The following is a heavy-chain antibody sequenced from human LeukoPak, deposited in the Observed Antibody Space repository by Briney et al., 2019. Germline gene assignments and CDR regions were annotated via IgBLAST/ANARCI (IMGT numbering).Heavy chain of an antibody. Sequence: SSVKLSCKASGATFSSYAINWVRQAPGQRLDWMGGILPIFGTANYAQKFQGRVTITADKSTSTAYMELSTLRSEDTAVYYCASATTSSSLPSLGYWGQGTLVTVSS. J-gene: IGHJ4*02. CDR1: GATFSSYA. CDR2: ILPIFGTA. V-gene: IGHV1-69*06. CDR3: ASATTSSSLPSLGY. D-gene: IGHD2-2*01.